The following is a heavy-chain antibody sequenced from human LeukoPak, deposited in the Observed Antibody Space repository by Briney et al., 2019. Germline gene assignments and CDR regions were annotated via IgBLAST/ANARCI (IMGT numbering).Heavy chain of an antibody. Sequence: GESLKISCKGSEYTFTNYWIGWVRQMPGKGPEWMGIIYPGDSDTRYSPSFQGQVTISVDKSISTAYLQWSSLKASDSAMYYCANGVGATLDYWGQGTLVTVSS. J-gene: IGHJ4*02. CDR3: ANGVGATLDY. CDR1: EYTFTNYW. D-gene: IGHD1-26*01. CDR2: IYPGDSDT. V-gene: IGHV5-51*01.